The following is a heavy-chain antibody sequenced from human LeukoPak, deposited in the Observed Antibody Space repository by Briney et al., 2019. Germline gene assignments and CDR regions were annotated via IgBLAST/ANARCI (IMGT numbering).Heavy chain of an antibody. J-gene: IGHJ5*02. CDR2: ISASDGTT. V-gene: IGHV3-23*01. Sequence: QAGGSLRLSCAASGFTFSDYVMVWVRQAPGKGLEWVSIISASDGTTHYADSVKGRFTISRDNSKTTLYLQMNSLRAEDTAVYFCAVSNGGYGPWGQGALVTVSS. CDR1: GFTFSDYV. CDR3: AVSNGGYGP. D-gene: IGHD5-12*01.